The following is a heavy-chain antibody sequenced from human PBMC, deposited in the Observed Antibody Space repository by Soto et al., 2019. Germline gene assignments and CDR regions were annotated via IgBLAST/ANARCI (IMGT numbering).Heavy chain of an antibody. CDR3: ARGRDYGGNPDAFDI. Sequence: QVQLVQSGAEVKKPGASVKVSCKASGGTFSSYAISWVRQAPGQGLEWMGGIIPIFGTANYAQKFQGRVTITADKSKSKAYMEMSSVRSEYTGVYYCARGRDYGGNPDAFDIWGQGTMVTVSS. CDR2: IIPIFGTA. V-gene: IGHV1-69*06. CDR1: GGTFSSYA. D-gene: IGHD4-17*01. J-gene: IGHJ3*02.